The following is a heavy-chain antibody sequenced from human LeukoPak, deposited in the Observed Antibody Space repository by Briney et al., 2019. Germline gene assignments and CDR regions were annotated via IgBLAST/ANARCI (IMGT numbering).Heavy chain of an antibody. D-gene: IGHD3-9*01. Sequence: GASVKVSCKASGYTFTGYYMHWVRQAPGQGLEWMGRINPNSGGTNYAQKFQGRVTMTRDTSISTAYVELSRLRSDDTAVYYCARGRGLRYFDWHLDYWGQGTLVTVSS. CDR1: GYTFTGYY. V-gene: IGHV1-2*06. J-gene: IGHJ4*02. CDR3: ARGRGLRYFDWHLDY. CDR2: INPNSGGT.